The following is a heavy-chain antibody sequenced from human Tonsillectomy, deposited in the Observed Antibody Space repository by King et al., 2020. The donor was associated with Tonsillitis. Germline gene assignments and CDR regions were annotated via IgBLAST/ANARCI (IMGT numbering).Heavy chain of an antibody. CDR3: AKESLAGFSITIPAY. Sequence: VQLVESGGGLVQPGGSLRLSCAASGFTFSSYAMSWVRQAPGKGLEWGSVISGNSDNTYYADSVKGRFTTSRDNSKNTLYLQRNSLRVEDTAVYYCAKESLAGFSITIPAYWGQGTLVTVSS. CDR1: GFTFSSYA. CDR2: ISGNSDNT. J-gene: IGHJ4*02. V-gene: IGHV3-23*04. D-gene: IGHD2-21*01.